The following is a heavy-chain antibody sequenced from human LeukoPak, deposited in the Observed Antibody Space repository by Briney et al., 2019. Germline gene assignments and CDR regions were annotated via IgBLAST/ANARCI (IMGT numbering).Heavy chain of an antibody. Sequence: PSETLSLTCTVSGGSISGNHWSWVRRPPGKGLEWIGYIYYSGSTNYNPSLKSRVTISVDTSKNQFSLKLRSVTAADTAVYYCARDRHRGSYYSSGLIDYWGQGTLVTVSS. CDR1: GGSISGNH. CDR3: ARDRHRGSYYSSGLIDY. D-gene: IGHD1-26*01. V-gene: IGHV4-59*01. J-gene: IGHJ4*02. CDR2: IYYSGST.